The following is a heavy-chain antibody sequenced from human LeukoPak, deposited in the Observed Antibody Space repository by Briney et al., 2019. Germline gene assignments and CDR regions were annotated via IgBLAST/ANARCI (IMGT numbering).Heavy chain of an antibody. D-gene: IGHD1-26*01. J-gene: IGHJ6*02. CDR3: ARGGRWDQSYYYGMDV. V-gene: IGHV4-39*07. CDR1: GGSISSSSYY. Sequence: SETLSLTCTVSGGSISSSSYYWGWIRQPPGKGLEWIGSIYYSGSTYYNPSLKSRVTISVDTSKNQFSLKLSSVTAADTAVYYCARGGRWDQSYYYGMDVWGQGTTVTVSS. CDR2: IYYSGST.